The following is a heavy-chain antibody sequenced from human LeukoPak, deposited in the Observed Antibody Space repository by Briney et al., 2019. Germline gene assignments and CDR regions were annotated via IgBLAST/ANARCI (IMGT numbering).Heavy chain of an antibody. Sequence: GAPVKVSCKASGYTFTYRYLHWVRQAPGQALEWVGWITPFNGNTNYAQKFQDRVTITRDRSMSTAYMELSSLRSEDTAMYYCARSPPDSDAFDIWGQGTMVTVSS. V-gene: IGHV1-45*02. J-gene: IGHJ3*02. CDR2: ITPFNGNT. CDR1: GYTFTYRY. CDR3: ARSPPDSDAFDI.